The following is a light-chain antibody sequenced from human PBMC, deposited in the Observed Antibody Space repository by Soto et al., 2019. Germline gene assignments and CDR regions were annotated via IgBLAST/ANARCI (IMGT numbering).Light chain of an antibody. CDR3: QHYNSWPHT. CDR1: QSVNSN. J-gene: IGKJ4*01. CDR2: GAS. Sequence: DIVMTQSPATLSLSPGERATLSCRASQSVNSNLAWYQQKPGQAPRLLIYGASTRATGIPARFSGSGSGTEFTRTSSSLQSEDFTLYYCQHYNSWPHTFGGGTEVEIK. V-gene: IGKV3-15*01.